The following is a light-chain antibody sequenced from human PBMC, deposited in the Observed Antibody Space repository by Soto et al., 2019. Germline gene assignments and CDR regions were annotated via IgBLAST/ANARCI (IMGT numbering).Light chain of an antibody. CDR3: QQYNNWWT. CDR1: QSVSSN. V-gene: IGKV3-15*01. Sequence: TLSVSPGERATLSCRASQSVSSNLAWYQQKPGQAPRLLIYGASTRATGIPARFSGSGSGTEFTLTISSLQSEDFAVYYCQQYNNWWTFGQGTKVDIK. CDR2: GAS. J-gene: IGKJ1*01.